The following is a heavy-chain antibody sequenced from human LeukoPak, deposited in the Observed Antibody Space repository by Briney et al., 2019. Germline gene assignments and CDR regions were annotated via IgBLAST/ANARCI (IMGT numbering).Heavy chain of an antibody. Sequence: PSETLSLTCTVSGGSISSGDYYWSWIRQPPGKGLEWIGYIYYSGSTYYNPSLKSRVTISVDTSKNQFSLKLSSVTAADTAVYYCAGATLVAQTEYFQHWGQGTLVTVSS. CDR2: IYYSGST. J-gene: IGHJ1*01. V-gene: IGHV4-30-4*01. CDR3: AGATLVAQTEYFQH. D-gene: IGHD6-6*01. CDR1: GGSISSGDYY.